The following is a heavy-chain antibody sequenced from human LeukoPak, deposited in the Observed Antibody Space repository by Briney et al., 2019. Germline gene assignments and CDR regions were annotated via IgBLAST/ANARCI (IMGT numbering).Heavy chain of an antibody. D-gene: IGHD3-22*01. J-gene: IGHJ4*02. V-gene: IGHV4-59*01. Sequence: SETLSLTCTVSGGSISSYYWSWIRQPPGKGLEWIGYIYYSGSTNYNPSLKSRVTISVDTSKNQFSLKLSSVTAADTAVYYCARATYYDSSGYYRYFDYWGQGTLVTVSS. CDR1: GGSISSYY. CDR2: IYYSGST. CDR3: ARATYYDSSGYYRYFDY.